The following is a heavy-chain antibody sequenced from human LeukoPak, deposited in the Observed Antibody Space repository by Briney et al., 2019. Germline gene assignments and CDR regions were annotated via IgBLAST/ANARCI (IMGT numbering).Heavy chain of an antibody. CDR2: ISGSGGST. CDR3: AKERDYGPADY. V-gene: IGHV3-23*01. J-gene: IGHJ4*02. D-gene: IGHD4/OR15-4a*01. Sequence: GGSLRLSCAASGFTFSSYAMSWVRQAPGKGLEWVSAISGSGGSTYYADSVKGRFTVSRDNSKNTLFLQMNSLRAEDTAIYYCAKERDYGPADYWGQGTLVTVSS. CDR1: GFTFSSYA.